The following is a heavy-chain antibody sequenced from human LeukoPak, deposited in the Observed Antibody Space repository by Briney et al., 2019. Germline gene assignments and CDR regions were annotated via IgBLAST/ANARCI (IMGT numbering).Heavy chain of an antibody. V-gene: IGHV3-73*01. D-gene: IGHD4-17*01. CDR1: GFTFSGSA. CDR2: IRSKTNSYAT. J-gene: IGHJ4*02. CDR3: TRRTFDYEFDY. Sequence: GGSLRLSCAASGFTFSGSAMHWVRQASGKGLEWVGRIRSKTNSYATAYAASVKGRFTISRDDSKNTAYLQMNSLKTEDTAVYYCTRRTFDYEFDYWGQGTLVTVSS.